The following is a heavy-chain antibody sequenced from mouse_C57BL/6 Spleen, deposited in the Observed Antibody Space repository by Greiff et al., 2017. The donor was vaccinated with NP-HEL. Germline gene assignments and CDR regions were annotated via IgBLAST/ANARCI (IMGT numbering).Heavy chain of an antibody. CDR3: ARVGYNTRAMDY. CDR2: IYPGAGAT. CDR1: GYAFSSSW. V-gene: IGHV1-82*01. D-gene: IGHD3-1*01. Sequence: VHLQQSGPELVKPGASVKISCKASGYAFSSSWMNWVKQRPGKGLEWLGRIYPGAGATNYNGKFKGKATLTADKSSSTAYRQLSSRTSEDSAVYFCARVGYNTRAMDYWGQGTSVTVSS. J-gene: IGHJ4*01.